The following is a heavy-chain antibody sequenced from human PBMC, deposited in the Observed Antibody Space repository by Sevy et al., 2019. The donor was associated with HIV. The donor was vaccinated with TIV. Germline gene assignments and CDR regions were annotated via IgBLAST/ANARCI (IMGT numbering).Heavy chain of an antibody. CDR2: FYLSGSA. CDR3: AREVHYYSSGFSAGMDV. CDR1: GGSISSGGYY. J-gene: IGHJ6*02. V-gene: IGHV4-61*08. D-gene: IGHD3-10*01. Sequence: SETLSLTCTVSGGSISSGGYYWSWIRQHPGKGLEWIGYFYLSGSANYNPSLKSRVTISGDTSKNQFSLKLTSVTAADTAVYYCAREVHYYSSGFSAGMDVWGQGTTVTVSS.